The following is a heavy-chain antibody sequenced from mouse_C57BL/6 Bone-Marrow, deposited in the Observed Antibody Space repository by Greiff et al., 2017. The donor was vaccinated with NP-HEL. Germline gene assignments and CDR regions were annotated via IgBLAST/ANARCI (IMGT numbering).Heavy chain of an antibody. Sequence: VQLQQPGAELVRPGSSVKLSCKASGYTFTSYWMDWVKQRPGQGLEWIGNIYPSDSETHYNQKFKDKATLTVDKSSSTAYMQRSSLTSEDSAVYYCSLYYGYEEAMDYWGQGTSVIVSS. J-gene: IGHJ4*01. CDR1: GYTFTSYW. CDR2: IYPSDSET. CDR3: SLYYGYEEAMDY. D-gene: IGHD2-2*01. V-gene: IGHV1-61*01.